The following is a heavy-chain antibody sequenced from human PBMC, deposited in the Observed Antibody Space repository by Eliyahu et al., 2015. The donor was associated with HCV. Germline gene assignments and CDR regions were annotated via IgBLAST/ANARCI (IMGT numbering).Heavy chain of an antibody. J-gene: IGHJ2*01. V-gene: IGHV3-11*05. D-gene: IGHD2-21*02. Sequence: QVQLVESGGSLVKPGGSLRLSCAASGFTFSDYYMSWIRQAPGKGLEWVSYISSSSSYTNYADSVKGRFTISRDNAKNSLYLQMNSLRAEDTAVYYCARRMVTRFWYFDLWGRGTLVTVSS. CDR1: GFTFSDYY. CDR2: ISSSSSYT. CDR3: ARRMVTRFWYFDL.